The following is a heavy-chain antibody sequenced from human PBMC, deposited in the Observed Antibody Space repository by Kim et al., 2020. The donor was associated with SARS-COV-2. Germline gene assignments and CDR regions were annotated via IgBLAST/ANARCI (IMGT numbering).Heavy chain of an antibody. D-gene: IGHD3-10*01. Sequence: GGSLRLSCSGSGFTFVDYALSWFRQAPGKGLEWVGLISSRAFGATPQYAASVRGRFTISRDDSRNIAYLQMNSLETEDTAVYYCTRNSVAVHFDYWGQGRLVTVSS. CDR3: TRNSVAVHFDY. CDR1: GFTFVDYA. V-gene: IGHV3-49*03. J-gene: IGHJ4*02. CDR2: ISSRAFGATP.